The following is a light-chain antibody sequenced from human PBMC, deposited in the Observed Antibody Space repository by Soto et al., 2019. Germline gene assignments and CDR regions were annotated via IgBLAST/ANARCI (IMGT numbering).Light chain of an antibody. V-gene: IGLV2-14*01. CDR3: SSYTSGFYV. J-gene: IGLJ1*01. CDR1: SGDVGGYNY. Sequence: QSVLTQPASVSGSPGQSITISCTGTSGDVGGYNYVSWYQQHPGKAPKLMIYDVSDRPSGVSNRFSGSKSGNTASLTISGLQAEDEADYYCSSYTSGFYVFGTGTKLTVL. CDR2: DVS.